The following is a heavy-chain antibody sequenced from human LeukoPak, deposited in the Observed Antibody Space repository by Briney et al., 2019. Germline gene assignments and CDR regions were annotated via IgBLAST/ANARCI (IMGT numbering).Heavy chain of an antibody. CDR3: ARGPSIAARYDAFDI. Sequence: GGSLRLSCAASGFTFSSYSMHWVRQAPGKGLEWVSYISSSSTIYYADSVKGRFTISRDNAKNSLYLQVISLRGEDTAVYYCARGPSIAARYDAFDIWGQGTMVTVSS. D-gene: IGHD6-6*01. CDR1: GFTFSSYS. J-gene: IGHJ3*02. CDR2: ISSSSTI. V-gene: IGHV3-48*04.